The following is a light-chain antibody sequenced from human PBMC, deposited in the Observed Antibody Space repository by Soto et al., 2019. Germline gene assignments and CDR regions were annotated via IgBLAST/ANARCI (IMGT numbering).Light chain of an antibody. V-gene: IGKV3-20*01. Sequence: EIVLTQSPGTLSLSPGERATLSCRASQSVSSSYLAGYQQKPGQAPRLLIYGASSRATGIPDRFSGSGSGTDFTLTISRLEPEDFAVDYCQRYGGSPPITFGQGTRLQIK. CDR3: QRYGGSPPIT. CDR1: QSVSSSY. CDR2: GAS. J-gene: IGKJ5*01.